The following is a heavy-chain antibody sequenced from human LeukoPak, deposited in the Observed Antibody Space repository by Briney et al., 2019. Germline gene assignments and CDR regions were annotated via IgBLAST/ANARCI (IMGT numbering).Heavy chain of an antibody. CDR2: IKQDGSEK. D-gene: IGHD6-13*01. V-gene: IGHV3-7*01. Sequence: TGGSLRLSCAASGFTFSSYWMSWVRQAPGKGLEWVANIKQDGSEKYYVDSVKGRFTISRDNAKNSLFLQMNSLRVEDTAVYYRASHWGSSSWACEYWGQGTLVTVSS. J-gene: IGHJ4*02. CDR3: ASHWGSSSWACEY. CDR1: GFTFSSYW.